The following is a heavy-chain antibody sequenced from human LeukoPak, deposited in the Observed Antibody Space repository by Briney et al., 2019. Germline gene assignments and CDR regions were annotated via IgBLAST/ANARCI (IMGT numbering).Heavy chain of an antibody. CDR2: ISWNSGSI. CDR1: GFTFDDYA. CDR3: ARGRERYFDWWGHFDY. Sequence: GGSLRLSCAASGFTFDDYAMHWVRQAPGKGLEWVSHISWNSGSITYADSVKGRFTISRDNAKNSLYLQMNSLRAEDTAVYYCARGRERYFDWWGHFDYWGQGTLVTVSS. D-gene: IGHD3-9*01. V-gene: IGHV3-9*01. J-gene: IGHJ4*02.